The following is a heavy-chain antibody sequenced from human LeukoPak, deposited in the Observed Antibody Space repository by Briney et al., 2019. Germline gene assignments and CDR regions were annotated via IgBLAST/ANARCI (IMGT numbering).Heavy chain of an antibody. Sequence: GGSLRLSCAASGFTVSTNNMTWVRQAPGKGLGWDSAIYSGGTTYYADSVKGRFTISRDNSKNTLYLQMNSLRPEDTAVYYCARYDYARSGFDYWGQGTLVTVSS. V-gene: IGHV3-66*01. J-gene: IGHJ4*02. CDR2: IYSGGTT. CDR3: ARYDYARSGFDY. D-gene: IGHD5-12*01. CDR1: GFTVSTNN.